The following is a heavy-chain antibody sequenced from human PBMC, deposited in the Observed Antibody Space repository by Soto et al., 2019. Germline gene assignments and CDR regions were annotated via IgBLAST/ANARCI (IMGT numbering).Heavy chain of an antibody. D-gene: IGHD3-3*01. CDR1: GFTFSTYA. V-gene: IGHV3-23*01. Sequence: GGSLRLSCAASGFTFSTYAMAWVRQAPGKGLEWVSGVSASGLNKNYADSVKGRFSISRDNSKNTQSLQMNSLRAEDTAVYYCAKEVWSGPMDVWGQGTTVTVSS. CDR2: VSASGLNK. CDR3: AKEVWSGPMDV. J-gene: IGHJ6*02.